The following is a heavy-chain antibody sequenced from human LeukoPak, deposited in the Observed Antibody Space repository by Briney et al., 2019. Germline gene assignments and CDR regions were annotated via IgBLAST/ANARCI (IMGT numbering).Heavy chain of an antibody. CDR3: AKYAPPTTVVTRFFDY. Sequence: GGSLRLSCAASGFTFSSYAMTWVRQAPGKGLEWVSVIGYSGGDIQYADSVKGRFTISRDNSKNTLYLQMNSLRVEDTAVYYCAKYAPPTTVVTRFFDYWGQETLVTVSS. V-gene: IGHV3-23*01. J-gene: IGHJ4*02. CDR1: GFTFSSYA. CDR2: IGYSGGDI. D-gene: IGHD4-23*01.